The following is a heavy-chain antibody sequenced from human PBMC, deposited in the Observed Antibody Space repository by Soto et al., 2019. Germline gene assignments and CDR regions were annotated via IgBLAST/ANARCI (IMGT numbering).Heavy chain of an antibody. CDR2: IWYDGSNK. CDR1: GFTFSSYG. D-gene: IGHD1-1*01. V-gene: IGHV3-33*01. J-gene: IGHJ4*02. CDR3: ARTSTTGYYFDY. Sequence: QVQLVESGGGVVQPGRSLRLSCAASGFTFSSYGMHWVRQAPGKGLEWVAVIWYDGSNKYYADYVKGRFTISRDNSKNTLYLQMNSLRAEDTAVYYCARTSTTGYYFDYWCQGTLVTVSS.